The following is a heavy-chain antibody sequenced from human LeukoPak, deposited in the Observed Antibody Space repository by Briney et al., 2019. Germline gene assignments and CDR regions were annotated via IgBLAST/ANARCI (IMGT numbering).Heavy chain of an antibody. CDR1: VGTFSSYA. Sequence: GSSVKVSCKASVGTFSSYAISWVRQAPGQGLEWMGRIIPIFGTANYAQKFQGRVTITTDESTSTAYMELSSLRSEDTAVYYCARTGGWDVNWFDPWGQGTLVTVSS. V-gene: IGHV1-69*05. D-gene: IGHD5-12*01. CDR3: ARTGGWDVNWFDP. J-gene: IGHJ5*02. CDR2: IIPIFGTA.